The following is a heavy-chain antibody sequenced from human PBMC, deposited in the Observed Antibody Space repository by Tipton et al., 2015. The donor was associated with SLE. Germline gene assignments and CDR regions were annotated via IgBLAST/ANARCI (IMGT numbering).Heavy chain of an antibody. D-gene: IGHD4-11*01. V-gene: IGHV4-39*01. CDR2: IYYSGST. CDR1: GGSISSSSYY. Sequence: LRLSCTVSGGSISSSSYYWGWIRQPPGKGLEWIGSIYYSGSTYYNPSLKSRVTISVDTSKNQFSLKLSSVTAADTAVYYYARHGMTKAFDIWGQGTMVTVSS. CDR3: ARHGMTKAFDI. J-gene: IGHJ3*02.